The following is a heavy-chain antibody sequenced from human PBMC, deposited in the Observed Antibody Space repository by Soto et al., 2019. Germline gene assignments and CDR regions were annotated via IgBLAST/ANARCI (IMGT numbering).Heavy chain of an antibody. CDR3: ARSEATGLDY. CDR1: GASISSSSSY. V-gene: IGHV4-39*01. CDR2: IYYSGST. D-gene: IGHD1-26*01. J-gene: IGHJ4*02. Sequence: NPSETLSLTCTVSGASISSSSSYWGWIRQPPGKGLEWIGSIYYSGSTYYNPSLKSRVTISVDTSKNQFSLKLSSVTAADTAVYYCARSEATGLDYWGQGTLVTVSS.